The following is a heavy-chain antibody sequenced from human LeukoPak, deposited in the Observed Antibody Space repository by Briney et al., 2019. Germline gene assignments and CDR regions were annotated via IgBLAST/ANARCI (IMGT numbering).Heavy chain of an antibody. CDR3: AKTIEWELLIDY. Sequence: PSETLSLTCTVSGGSISGYYWTWIRQPPGKGLEWIGYIYYSGDTNYNPSLKSRVTISVDTSKNQFSLELSSVIAADTAVYYCAKTIEWELLIDYWGQGTLVTVSS. V-gene: IGHV4-59*01. J-gene: IGHJ4*02. CDR2: IYYSGDT. D-gene: IGHD1-26*01. CDR1: GGSISGYY.